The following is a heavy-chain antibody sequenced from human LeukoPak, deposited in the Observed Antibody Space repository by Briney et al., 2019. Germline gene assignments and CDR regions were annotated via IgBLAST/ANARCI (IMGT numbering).Heavy chain of an antibody. Sequence: PGGSLRLSCAASGFTFSDYSMNWVRQASGKGLEWISYIGISSGNTKYADSVKGRFTISGDSAKNSVYLQMNSLRVEDTAVYYCARDFRYAFDNWGQGTLVTVSS. CDR2: IGISSGNT. CDR1: GFTFSDYS. D-gene: IGHD5-12*01. V-gene: IGHV3-48*04. J-gene: IGHJ4*02. CDR3: ARDFRYAFDN.